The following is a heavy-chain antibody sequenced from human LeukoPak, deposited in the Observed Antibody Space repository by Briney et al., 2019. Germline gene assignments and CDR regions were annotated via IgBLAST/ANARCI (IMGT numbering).Heavy chain of an antibody. CDR2: ISSTSSTV. CDR3: AKASAMIVVVSKHFDY. J-gene: IGHJ4*02. CDR1: GFTFSSYS. Sequence: GGSLRLSCAVSGFTFSSYSMTWVRQAPGKGLEWVSYISSTSSTVYYADSVKGRFTISRDNVKNSLYLQMNSLRAEDTAVYYCAKASAMIVVVSKHFDYWGQGTLVTVSS. V-gene: IGHV3-48*01. D-gene: IGHD3-22*01.